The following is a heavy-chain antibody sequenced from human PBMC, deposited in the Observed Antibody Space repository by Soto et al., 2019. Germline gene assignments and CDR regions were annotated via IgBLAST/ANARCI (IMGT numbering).Heavy chain of an antibody. CDR1: GGTFSSYI. V-gene: IGHV1-69*08. D-gene: IGHD2-15*01. CDR3: ARVVVVAAKYYQYGMDV. J-gene: IGHJ6*02. Sequence: QAQLVQSGAEVKEPGSSVKVSCKASGGTFSSYIISWVRQAPGEGLEWMGRISPMFGTTNYAQKFQGRVRITADESTRTAYMELNSLISEDTAVYYCARVVVVAAKYYQYGMDVWGRGTTVTVSS. CDR2: ISPMFGTT.